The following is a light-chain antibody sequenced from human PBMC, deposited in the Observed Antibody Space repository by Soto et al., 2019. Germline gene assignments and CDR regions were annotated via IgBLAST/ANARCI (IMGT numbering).Light chain of an antibody. J-gene: IGLJ1*01. CDR2: EVS. CDR1: SSDVGSYNR. V-gene: IGLV2-18*02. Sequence: SVLTQPPPLSRAPGQAVTISRPGTSSDVGSYNRVSWYQQPPGTAPKLMIYEVSKRPSGVPDRFSGSKSGNTASLTISGLQAEDEAVYYCSSYTTSSTYVFGTGTKVTVL. CDR3: SSYTTSSTYV.